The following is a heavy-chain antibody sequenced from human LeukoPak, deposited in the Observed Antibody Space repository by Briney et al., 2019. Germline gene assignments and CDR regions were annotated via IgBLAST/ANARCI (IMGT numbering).Heavy chain of an antibody. Sequence: QPGGSLRLSCAASGFTFSSYAMSWVRQAPGKGLEWVSAISGSGGSTYYADSVKGRFTISRDNSKNTLYLQMNSLRAEDTAVYYCAKGAAYYDSRRRLGEVDYWGQGTLVTVSS. J-gene: IGHJ4*02. CDR2: ISGSGGST. D-gene: IGHD3-22*01. V-gene: IGHV3-23*01. CDR1: GFTFSSYA. CDR3: AKGAAYYDSRRRLGEVDY.